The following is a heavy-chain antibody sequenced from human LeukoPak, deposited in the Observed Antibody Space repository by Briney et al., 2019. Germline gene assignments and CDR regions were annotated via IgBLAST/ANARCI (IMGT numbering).Heavy chain of an antibody. CDR1: GFTFRNNW. D-gene: IGHD1-26*01. CDR2: IKQDGSDK. Sequence: GGSLRLSCAASGFTFRNNWMSWVRQAPGKGLEWVANIKQDGSDKNYVDSVKGRFTISRDNAKNSLYLQMNSLRAEDTAVYYCARRRYSGSSQHFDYWGQGTLVTVSS. CDR3: ARRRYSGSSQHFDY. V-gene: IGHV3-7*01. J-gene: IGHJ4*02.